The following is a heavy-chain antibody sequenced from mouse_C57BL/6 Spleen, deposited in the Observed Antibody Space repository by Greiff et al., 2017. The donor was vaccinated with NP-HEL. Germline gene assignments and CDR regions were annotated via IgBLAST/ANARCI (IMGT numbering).Heavy chain of an antibody. V-gene: IGHV1-42*01. CDR2: INPSTGGT. D-gene: IGHD1-1*01. Sequence: EVQLQQSGPELVKPGASVKISCKASGYSFTGYYMNWVKQSPEKSLEWIGEINPSTGGTTYNQKFKAKATLTVDKSSSTAYMQLKSLTSEDSAVYYCARDLGSSSSYLDYWGQGTTLTVSS. CDR3: ARDLGSSSSYLDY. CDR1: GYSFTGYY. J-gene: IGHJ2*01.